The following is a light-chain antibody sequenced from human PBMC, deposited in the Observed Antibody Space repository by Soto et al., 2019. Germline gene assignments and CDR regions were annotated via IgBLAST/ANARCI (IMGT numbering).Light chain of an antibody. J-gene: IGKJ2*01. CDR1: QSVRNN. CDR2: GAS. CDR3: QQYNNWPPGT. Sequence: IVMTQSPATLSVSPGERATLSCRASQSVRNNLAWYQQKPGQAPRLLIYGASTRATGIPARFSGSGSGTEFTLTISSLQSEDFAVYYCQQYNNWPPGTFGQGTKLEIK. V-gene: IGKV3-15*01.